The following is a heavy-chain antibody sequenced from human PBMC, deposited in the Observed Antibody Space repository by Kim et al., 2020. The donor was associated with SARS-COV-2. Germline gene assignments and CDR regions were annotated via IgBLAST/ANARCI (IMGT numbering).Heavy chain of an antibody. D-gene: IGHD2-2*03. CDR3: AKLDMAAALGV. V-gene: IGHV3-23*01. Sequence: DSEKGRFPISRDISTNTLYLNMNSLRAEDTAVYYCAKLDMAAALGVWGQGTTVTVSS. J-gene: IGHJ6*02.